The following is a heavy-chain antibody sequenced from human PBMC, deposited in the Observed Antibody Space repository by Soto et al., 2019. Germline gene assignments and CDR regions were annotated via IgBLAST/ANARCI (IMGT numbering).Heavy chain of an antibody. Sequence: EVHLVESGGGLVQTGGSLRLSCAIFESTVSRDWMNWVRQAPGKGLEWVAHINQDGSEKYYVDSVKGRFTISRDNAKKPPYLQMNSLRPADTAMYYCSGGVGDAFWGQGTLVTVSS. J-gene: IGHJ4*02. CDR3: SGGVGDAF. CDR2: INQDGSEK. V-gene: IGHV3-7*04. D-gene: IGHD1-26*01. CDR1: ESTVSRDW.